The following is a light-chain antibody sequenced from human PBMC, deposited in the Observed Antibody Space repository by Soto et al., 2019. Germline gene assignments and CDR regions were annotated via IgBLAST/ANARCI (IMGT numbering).Light chain of an antibody. J-gene: IGKJ4*01. CDR2: DAS. V-gene: IGKV3-11*01. CDR3: QQRSDWPMT. CDR1: RSVGDY. Sequence: EIVLAQSPATLSLSPGDRATLSCRASRSVGDYLAWYQQKPGQPPRLLIYDASNRATGIPAMFSGSGSGTDFTLTISRLEPEAFAVYYCQQRSDWPMTFGGGTKVEIK.